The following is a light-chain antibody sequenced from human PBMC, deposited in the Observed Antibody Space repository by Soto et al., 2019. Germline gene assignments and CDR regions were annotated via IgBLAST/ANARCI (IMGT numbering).Light chain of an antibody. CDR2: WAS. Sequence: DIVMTQSPDSLAVSLGERATINCKSSQSVLYSSNNKNYLAWYQQKPGQPPKLLIYWASTRESGVPDRFSGSGSGTDFTLTISSLQAEDVAVYYRQQYYSNPTFGPGTKVDIK. CDR1: QSVLYSSNNKNY. V-gene: IGKV4-1*01. CDR3: QQYYSNPT. J-gene: IGKJ3*01.